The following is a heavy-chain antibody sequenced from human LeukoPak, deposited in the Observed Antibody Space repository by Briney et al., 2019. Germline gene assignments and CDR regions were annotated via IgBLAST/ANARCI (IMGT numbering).Heavy chain of an antibody. CDR3: ARTNSGSYDY. V-gene: IGHV1-3*01. CDR2: INVGNGNT. D-gene: IGHD1-26*01. CDR1: GYTFTSYG. J-gene: IGHJ4*02. Sequence: ASVKVSCKASGYTFTSYGISWVRQAPGQGLEWMGWINVGNGNTKYSQKFQGRVTITRDTSASTAYMELSSLRSEDAAVYYCARTNSGSYDYWGQGTLVTVSS.